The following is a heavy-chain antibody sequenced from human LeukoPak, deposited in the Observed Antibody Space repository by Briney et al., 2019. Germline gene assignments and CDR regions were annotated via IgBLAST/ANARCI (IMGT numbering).Heavy chain of an antibody. CDR2: IGNIATTI. CDR1: GFTFSGYY. D-gene: IGHD5-18*01. CDR3: ARVTYGYDY. V-gene: IGHV3-11*04. Sequence: AGGSLRLSCTASGFTFSGYYMAWIRQAPGKGLEWVSYIGNIATTIHYADSVRGRFTISRDNSKNTIYLQMGSLRPEDMGVYYCARVTYGYDYWGQGTLVTVSS. J-gene: IGHJ4*02.